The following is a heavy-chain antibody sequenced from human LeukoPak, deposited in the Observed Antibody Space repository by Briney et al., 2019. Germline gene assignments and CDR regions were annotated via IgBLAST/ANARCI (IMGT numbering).Heavy chain of an antibody. CDR1: GGTFSSYA. CDR2: IIPIFGTA. V-gene: IGHV1-69*05. D-gene: IGHD6-13*01. J-gene: IGHJ4*02. CDR3: ARDPLAPGYSSSWYVFSY. Sequence: SVKVSCKASGGTFSSYAISWVRQAPGQGLEWMGGIIPIFGTANYAQRFQGRVTITTDESTSTAYMELSSLRSEDTAVYYCARDPLAPGYSSSWYVFSYWGQGTLVTVSS.